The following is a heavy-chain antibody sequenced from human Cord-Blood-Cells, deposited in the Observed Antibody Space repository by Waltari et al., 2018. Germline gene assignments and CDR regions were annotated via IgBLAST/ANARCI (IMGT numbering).Heavy chain of an antibody. CDR1: GGPLSGYY. J-gene: IGHJ4*02. Sequence: VHLQPWGAGLLKPSETLSLTCAVFGGPLSGYYASWFCQPPGKGLEWIGEINHSGSTNYIPSLKSRVTISVDTSKNQFSLKLSSVTAADTAVYYCARVRHGFYFDYWGQGTLVTVSS. CDR2: INHSGST. CDR3: ARVRHGFYFDY. V-gene: IGHV4-34*01.